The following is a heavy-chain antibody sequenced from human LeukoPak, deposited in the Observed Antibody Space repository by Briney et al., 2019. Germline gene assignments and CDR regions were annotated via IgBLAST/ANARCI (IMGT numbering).Heavy chain of an antibody. V-gene: IGHV3-15*01. D-gene: IGHD1-14*01. CDR2: IKSKTDGGTT. CDR1: GFTFSNAW. Sequence: GGSLRLSCAASGFTFSNAWMSWVRQAPGKGLEWVGRIKSKTDGGTTDYAAPVKGRFTISRDDSKNTLYLQMNSLRAEDTAVYYCAKGPAGAFDIWGQGTMVTVSS. CDR3: AKGPAGAFDI. J-gene: IGHJ3*02.